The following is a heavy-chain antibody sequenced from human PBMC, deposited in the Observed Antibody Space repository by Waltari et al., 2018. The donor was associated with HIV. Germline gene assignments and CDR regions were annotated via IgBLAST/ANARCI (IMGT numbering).Heavy chain of an antibody. D-gene: IGHD2-15*01. CDR3: AAYRIVVVAAAMDY. CDR2: ISYDGSNK. J-gene: IGHJ4*02. CDR1: GLTPRTSG. V-gene: IGHV3-30*03. Sequence: QVQLVESGGGVVQPGRSLRLSCAVSGLTPRTSGMHWVRQAPGKGLEWVAVISYDGSNKFYADSVKGRFTISRDSLKDTLYLQMDSLRVEDTAVYYCAAYRIVVVAAAMDYWGQGTLVTVSS.